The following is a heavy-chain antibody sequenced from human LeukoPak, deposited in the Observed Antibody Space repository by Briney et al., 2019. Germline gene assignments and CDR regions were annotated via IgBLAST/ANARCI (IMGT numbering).Heavy chain of an antibody. Sequence: GGSLRLSCAASGFTFSDYYISWIRQAPGKGLEWVSYISSSGSTIYYADSVKGRFTISRDNAKNSLHLQMNSLRAEDTAVYYCARVTDSSAFDYWGQGTLVTVSS. J-gene: IGHJ4*02. V-gene: IGHV3-11*04. CDR2: ISSSGSTI. D-gene: IGHD3-22*01. CDR3: ARVTDSSAFDY. CDR1: GFTFSDYY.